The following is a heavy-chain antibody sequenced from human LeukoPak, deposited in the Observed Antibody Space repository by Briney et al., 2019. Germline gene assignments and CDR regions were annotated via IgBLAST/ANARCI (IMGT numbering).Heavy chain of an antibody. CDR3: TRVGDDYPY. CDR2: IKANSGDT. D-gene: IGHD5-24*01. J-gene: IGHJ4*02. V-gene: IGHV1-2*02. Sequence: ASVKVSCKASGYIFTAYYLHWVRQAPGQGLEWMGWIKANSGDTNYAQKFQGRVTMTRDTSISKVYMELSRLTSDDTAVYYCTRVGDDYPYWGQGTLVTVSS. CDR1: GYIFTAYY.